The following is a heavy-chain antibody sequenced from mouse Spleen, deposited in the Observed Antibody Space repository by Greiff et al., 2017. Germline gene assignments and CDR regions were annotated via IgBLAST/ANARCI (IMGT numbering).Heavy chain of an antibody. J-gene: IGHJ4*01. V-gene: IGHV1-85*01. Sequence: QVQLQQSGPELVKPGASVKLSCKASGYTFTSYDIHWVKQRPGQGLEWIGWIYPRDGSTKYNEKFKGKATLTVDTSSSTAYMELHSLTSEDSAVYFCAKDYGPIYYAMDYWGQGTSVTVSS. CDR2: IYPRDGST. D-gene: IGHD2-4*01. CDR3: AKDYGPIYYAMDY. CDR1: GYTFTSYD.